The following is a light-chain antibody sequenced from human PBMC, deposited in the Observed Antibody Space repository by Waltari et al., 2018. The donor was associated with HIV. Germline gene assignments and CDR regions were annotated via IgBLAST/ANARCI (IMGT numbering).Light chain of an antibody. V-gene: IGLV2-14*03. CDR3: SSYTTTYTYV. J-gene: IGLJ1*01. Sequence: QSALTQPASVSGSPGQSITIPCSGTSSDVGGSNSVSCYQQRPGKAPKLIIYEVNSRPSGLSDRFAGSKSGNTASLTISVLQVEDEADYYCSSYTTTYTYVFGSGTKVTVL. CDR1: SSDVGGSNS. CDR2: EVN.